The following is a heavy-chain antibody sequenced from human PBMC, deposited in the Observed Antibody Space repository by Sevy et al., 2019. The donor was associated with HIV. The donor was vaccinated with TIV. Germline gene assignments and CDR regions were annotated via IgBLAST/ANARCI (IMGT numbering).Heavy chain of an antibody. Sequence: SETLSLTCTVSGGPMTTYYWSWLRQPPVKGLEWIGYVYYSGSTNYNPSLKSRVTISVDTSKNQFSLKLTSVTAADTAVYYCAKGFYGAFDPWGQGTLVTVSS. V-gene: IGHV4-59*03. CDR1: GGPMTTYY. CDR3: AKGFYGAFDP. D-gene: IGHD4-17*01. CDR2: VYYSGST. J-gene: IGHJ5*02.